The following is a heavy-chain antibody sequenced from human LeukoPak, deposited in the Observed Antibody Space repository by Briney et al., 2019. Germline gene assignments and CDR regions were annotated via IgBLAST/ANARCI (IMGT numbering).Heavy chain of an antibody. CDR2: INPQGDIT. J-gene: IGHJ5*02. Sequence: ASVKVSCKTSGYTFTKYLIHWVRQAPGQGLEWMGTINPQGDITNYAQRFQGRVTLTEDTSTSTVYMELSSLTSEDTAVYYCARPSYCVADNCGYWLDPWGPGTLVTVSS. V-gene: IGHV1-46*01. CDR3: ARPSYCVADNCGYWLDP. CDR1: GYTFTKYL. D-gene: IGHD2-21*01.